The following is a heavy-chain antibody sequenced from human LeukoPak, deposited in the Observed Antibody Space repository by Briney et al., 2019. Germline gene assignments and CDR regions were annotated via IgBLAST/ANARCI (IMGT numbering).Heavy chain of an antibody. Sequence: ASVKVSCKASGYTFTSYCLHWVRQAPGQGLEWMGLINPSGTTTYAQNFQGRLTMTRDTSASTAYMELSSLRSDDTAVYYCAKCSETGTTRWFDPWGQGTLVTVSS. CDR1: GYTFTSYC. V-gene: IGHV1-46*01. J-gene: IGHJ5*02. CDR3: AKCSETGTTRWFDP. D-gene: IGHD1-7*01. CDR2: INPSGTT.